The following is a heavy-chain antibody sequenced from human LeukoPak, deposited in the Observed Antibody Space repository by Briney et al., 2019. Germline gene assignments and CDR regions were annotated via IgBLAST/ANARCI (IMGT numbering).Heavy chain of an antibody. V-gene: IGHV4-30-2*01. J-gene: IGHJ6*03. Sequence: SETLSLTCTVSGGSISSGGYYWSWIRQPPGKGLEWIGYIYHSGSTYYNPSLKSRVTISVDRSKNQFSLKLSSVTAADTAVYYCARAAYYYDPAGYYYYMDAWGKGTTVTVSS. CDR3: ARAAYYYDPAGYYYYMDA. D-gene: IGHD3-22*01. CDR1: GGSISSGGYY. CDR2: IYHSGST.